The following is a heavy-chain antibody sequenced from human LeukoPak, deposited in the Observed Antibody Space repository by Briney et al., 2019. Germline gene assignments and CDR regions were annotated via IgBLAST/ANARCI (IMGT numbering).Heavy chain of an antibody. D-gene: IGHD6-13*01. J-gene: IGHJ4*02. CDR3: ARDLSSSWFDYFDY. Sequence: TGGSLRLSCTASGFTFSSNWMSWVRQAPGKGLEWVANIKQDGSEKYYVDSVKGRFTISRDNAKNSLYLQMNSLRAEDTAVYYCARDLSSSWFDYFDYWGQGTLVTVSS. V-gene: IGHV3-7*01. CDR2: IKQDGSEK. CDR1: GFTFSSNW.